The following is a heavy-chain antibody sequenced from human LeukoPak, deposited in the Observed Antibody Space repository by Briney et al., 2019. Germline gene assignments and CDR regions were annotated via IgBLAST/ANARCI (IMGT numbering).Heavy chain of an antibody. J-gene: IGHJ5*02. Sequence: PSETLSLTCTVSGGSISSSSYYWGWIRQPPGKGLEWIGSIYYSGSTYYNPSLKSRVTISVDTSKNQFSLKLSSVTAADTAVYYCARRRITGRWFDPWGQGTLVTVSS. CDR1: GGSISSSSYY. V-gene: IGHV4-39*07. D-gene: IGHD1-20*01. CDR2: IYYSGST. CDR3: ARRRITGRWFDP.